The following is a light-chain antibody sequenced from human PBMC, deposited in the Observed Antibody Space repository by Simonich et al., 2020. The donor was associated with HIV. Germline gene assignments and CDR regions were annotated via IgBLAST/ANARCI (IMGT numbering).Light chain of an antibody. CDR2: KAS. CDR1: QGISNS. CDR3: QQYNSYPLT. J-gene: IGKJ4*01. V-gene: IGKV1-17*03. Sequence: DIQMTQSPSAMSASVGYRVTITCRAGQGISNSLAWFQQKPGKAPKLLLYKASSLESGVPSRFSGSGSGTEFTLTISSLQPDDFATYYCQQYNSYPLTFGGGTKVEIK.